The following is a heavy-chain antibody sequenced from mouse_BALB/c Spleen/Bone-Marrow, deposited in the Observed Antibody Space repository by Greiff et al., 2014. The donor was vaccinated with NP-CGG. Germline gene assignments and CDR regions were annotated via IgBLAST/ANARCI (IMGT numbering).Heavy chain of an antibody. J-gene: IGHJ4*01. Sequence: EVMLVESGGGLVQPGGSLKLSCAASGFTFSSYTMSWVCQTPEKRLEWVAYISNGGGSTHYPDTVKGRFTISRDNAKNTLYLQMSSLKSEDTAMYYCARHPIYYYGSSWGNYAMDYWGQGTSVTVSS. V-gene: IGHV5-12-2*01. CDR3: ARHPIYYYGSSWGNYAMDY. D-gene: IGHD1-1*01. CDR1: GFTFSSYT. CDR2: ISNGGGST.